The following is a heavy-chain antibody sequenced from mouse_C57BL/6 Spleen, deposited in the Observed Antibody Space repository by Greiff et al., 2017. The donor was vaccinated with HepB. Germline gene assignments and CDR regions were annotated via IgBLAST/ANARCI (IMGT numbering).Heavy chain of an antibody. CDR3: ARPYYGNFYYFDY. V-gene: IGHV5-6*01. CDR2: ISSGGSYT. CDR1: GFTFSSYG. D-gene: IGHD2-10*01. Sequence: EVKLVESGGDLVKPGGSLKLSCAASGFTFSSYGMSWVRQTPDKGLEWVATISSGGSYTYYPDSVKGRFTISRDNAKNTLYLQMSSLKSEDTAMYYCARPYYGNFYYFDYWGQGTTLTVSS. J-gene: IGHJ2*01.